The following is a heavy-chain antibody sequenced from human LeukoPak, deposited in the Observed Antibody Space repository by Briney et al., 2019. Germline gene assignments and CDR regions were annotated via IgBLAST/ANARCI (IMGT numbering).Heavy chain of an antibody. CDR1: GFTFSDYI. V-gene: IGHV3-72*01. CDR2: IRRKGQSYTK. D-gene: IGHD3-16*01. J-gene: IGHJ3*02. Sequence: GGSLRLSCAASGFTFSDYILDWVRQAPGKGLEWVGRIRRKGQSYTKEYAGSVKGRFTVSRDDSKNSLYLHMNNLKTEDSAVYYCSRDGGEGGNSAFDIWGQGTLVTVSS. CDR3: SRDGGEGGNSAFDI.